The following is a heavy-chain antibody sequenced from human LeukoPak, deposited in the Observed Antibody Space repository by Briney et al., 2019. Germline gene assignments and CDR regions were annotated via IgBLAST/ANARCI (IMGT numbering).Heavy chain of an antibody. CDR2: IYQSGSP. CDR3: ARARGYDKGPFDY. J-gene: IGHJ4*02. D-gene: IGHD5-12*01. Sequence: SKTLSLTCIVSGGSISSDNWWSWVRQPPGKGLEWIGEIYQSGSPNYNPSLRSRLTISVDKSKNHFSLKLNSVTAADTAIYYCARARGYDKGPFDYWGQGTLVTVSS. CDR1: GGSISSDNW. V-gene: IGHV4/OR15-8*01.